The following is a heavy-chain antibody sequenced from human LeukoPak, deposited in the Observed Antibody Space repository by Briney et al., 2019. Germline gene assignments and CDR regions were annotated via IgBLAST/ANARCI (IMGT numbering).Heavy chain of an antibody. CDR2: ISGSGGST. CDR1: GFTFSSYA. J-gene: IGHJ6*03. V-gene: IGHV3-23*01. D-gene: IGHD1-7*01. CDR3: AKGKYNWNYPYYYYMDV. Sequence: GGSLRLSCAASGFTFSSYAMSWVRQAPGKGLEWVSAISGSGGSTYYADSVKGRFTISRDNSKNTLYLQMNSLRAEDTAVYYCAKGKYNWNYPYYYYMDVWGKGTTVTVSS.